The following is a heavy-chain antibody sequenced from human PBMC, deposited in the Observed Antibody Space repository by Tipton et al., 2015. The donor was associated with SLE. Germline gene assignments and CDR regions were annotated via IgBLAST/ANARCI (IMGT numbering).Heavy chain of an antibody. J-gene: IGHJ4*02. V-gene: IGHV4-39*01. D-gene: IGHD3-10*01. CDR1: GGSISSSNYY. Sequence: TLSLTCTVSGGSISSSNYYWGWIRQPPGKGLEWIGSIYYSGTTYYNPSLKSRVTISVDTSKNQFSLKLSSVTAADTAVYYCARRPQLMYGSGSGFDYWGQGTLVTVSS. CDR2: IYYSGTT. CDR3: ARRPQLMYGSGSGFDY.